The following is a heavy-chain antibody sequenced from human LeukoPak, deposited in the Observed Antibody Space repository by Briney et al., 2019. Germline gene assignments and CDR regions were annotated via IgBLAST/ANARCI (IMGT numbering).Heavy chain of an antibody. CDR3: ARFRGRPYYYYYMDV. CDR1: GFTFSDYY. J-gene: IGHJ6*03. CDR2: ISSSGSTI. Sequence: GGSLRLSCVASGFTFSDYYMSWIRQAPGKGPEWVSYISSSGSTIYYADSVKGRFTISRDNAKNSLYLQMNSLRSEDTAVYYCARFRGRPYYYYYMDVWGKGTTVTISS. D-gene: IGHD5-24*01. V-gene: IGHV3-11*01.